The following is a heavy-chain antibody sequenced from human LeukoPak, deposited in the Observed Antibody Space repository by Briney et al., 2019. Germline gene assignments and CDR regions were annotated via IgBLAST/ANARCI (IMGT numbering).Heavy chain of an antibody. V-gene: IGHV4-59*08. CDR3: ARHSGSFYDFDS. J-gene: IGHJ4*02. CDR2: MYYSGST. D-gene: IGHD1-26*01. CDR1: GGSISSYY. Sequence: PSETLSLTCTVSGGSISSYYWSWIRQPPGKGLEWIGYMYYSGSTNYNPSLKSRVTISVDTSKNQFPLKLSSVTAADTAVYYCARHSGSFYDFDSWGQGTLVTVSS.